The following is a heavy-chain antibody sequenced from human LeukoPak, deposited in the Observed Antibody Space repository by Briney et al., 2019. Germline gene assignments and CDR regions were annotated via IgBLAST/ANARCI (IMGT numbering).Heavy chain of an antibody. CDR2: ISSSSSYI. CDR1: GFTFSSYS. V-gene: IGHV3-21*04. CDR3: ARDYYGSGSPGGVGTYDY. Sequence: PGGSLRLSCAASGFTFSSYSMNWVRQAPGKGLEWVSSISSSSSYIYYADSVKGRFTISRDNAKNSLYLQMNSLRAEDTAVYYCARDYYGSGSPGGVGTYDYWGQGTLVTVSS. D-gene: IGHD3-10*01. J-gene: IGHJ4*02.